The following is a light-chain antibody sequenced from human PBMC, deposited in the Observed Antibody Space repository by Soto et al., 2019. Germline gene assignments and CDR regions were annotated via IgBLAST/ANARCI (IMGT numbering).Light chain of an antibody. CDR2: SNN. Sequence: QSVLTQTPSASGTPGQRVTISCSGSSSNIGSYTVNWYQQLPGTAPKLLIYSNNQQPSGVPDRFSGSKSGTSASLAISGLQSEDEADYYCAAWDDSLNGVVFGGGTKLTVL. CDR1: SSNIGSYT. J-gene: IGLJ2*01. CDR3: AAWDDSLNGVV. V-gene: IGLV1-44*01.